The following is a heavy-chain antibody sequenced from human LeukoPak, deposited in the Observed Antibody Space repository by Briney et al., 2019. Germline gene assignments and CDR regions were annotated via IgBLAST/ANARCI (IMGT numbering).Heavy chain of an antibody. CDR3: ARVGGYLSWFDP. Sequence: GGSLRLSCVVSGFTFSTFTMNWVRQAPGKGLEWVSCISSSSSYIYYADSVKGRFTISRDNAKNSLYLQMNSLRAEDTAAYYCARVGGYLSWFDPWGQGTLVTVSS. CDR2: ISSSSSYI. J-gene: IGHJ5*02. D-gene: IGHD2-15*01. CDR1: GFTFSTFT. V-gene: IGHV3-21*04.